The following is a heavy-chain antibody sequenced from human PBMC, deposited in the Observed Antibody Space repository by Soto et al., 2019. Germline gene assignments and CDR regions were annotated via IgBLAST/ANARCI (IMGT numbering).Heavy chain of an antibody. Sequence: ASVKVSCKTSGYTFTNYAISWVRQAPGQGLEWIGWISGYNGNTKYAQNFQGRVTLTTDTSTNTAYIEMRSLTSDDTAVYYCARDCPVPPATPNNWFAPRGQGTLVTVSS. J-gene: IGHJ5*02. CDR1: GYTFTNYA. CDR2: ISGYNGNT. D-gene: IGHD2-2*02. CDR3: ARDCPVPPATPNNWFAP. V-gene: IGHV1-18*01.